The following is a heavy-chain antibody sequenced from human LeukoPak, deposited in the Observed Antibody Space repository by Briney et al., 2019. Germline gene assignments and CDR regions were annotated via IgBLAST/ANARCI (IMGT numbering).Heavy chain of an antibody. D-gene: IGHD2-2*01. CDR1: GFTFGSPW. Sequence: GGSLRLSCAASGFTFGSPWMHWVRQAPGKGLVWVSRINSDGSATAYADSVKGRFTISRDNAENSLYLQMNSLRAEDTAVYYCARDSRRYCSSTSCSGEDYWGQGTLVTVSS. CDR2: INSDGSAT. J-gene: IGHJ4*02. CDR3: ARDSRRYCSSTSCSGEDY. V-gene: IGHV3-74*01.